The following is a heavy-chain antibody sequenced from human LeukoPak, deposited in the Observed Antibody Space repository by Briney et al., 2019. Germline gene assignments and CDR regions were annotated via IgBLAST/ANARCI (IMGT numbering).Heavy chain of an antibody. CDR2: ISYDGSNK. J-gene: IGHJ4*02. D-gene: IGHD3-10*01. Sequence: GGSLRLSCAASGFTFSSYGMHWVRQGPGKGLEWVAVISYDGSNKYYADSVKGRFTISRDNSKNTLYLQMNSLRAEDTAVYYCAKARNPGYGSGSYLDYWGQGTLVTVSS. CDR1: GFTFSSYG. V-gene: IGHV3-30*18. CDR3: AKARNPGYGSGSYLDY.